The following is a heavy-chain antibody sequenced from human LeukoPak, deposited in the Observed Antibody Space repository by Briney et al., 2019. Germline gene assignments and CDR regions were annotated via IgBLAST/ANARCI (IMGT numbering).Heavy chain of an antibody. CDR2: ISVSGGST. J-gene: IGHJ4*02. CDR1: GVTLSSYA. D-gene: IGHD5-18*01. CDR3: AKRNTALASDY. Sequence: PGGSLRLSCAASGVTLSSYAMTWVRQAPGRGLEWVSAISVSGGSTYYADSVKGRFTISRDNSKNTLYLQMNSLRAEDTAIYYCAKRNTALASDYWGQGTLVTVSS. V-gene: IGHV3-23*01.